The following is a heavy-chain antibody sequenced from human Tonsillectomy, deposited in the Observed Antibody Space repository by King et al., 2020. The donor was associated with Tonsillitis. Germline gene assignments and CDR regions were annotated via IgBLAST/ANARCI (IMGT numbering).Heavy chain of an antibody. J-gene: IGHJ4*02. CDR2: INPGGST. CDR1: GGSFSGYY. Sequence: VQLQQWGAGLLKPSETLSLTCAVYGGSFSGYYWSWIRQPPGEGLEWIGEINPGGSTNYNPSLKSRVTISVDTSKGQCSLKLNSVTAADTAVYYCARAFSVTRLDWGRGTLVTVSS. CDR3: ARAFSVTRLD. D-gene: IGHD4-17*01. V-gene: IGHV4-34*01.